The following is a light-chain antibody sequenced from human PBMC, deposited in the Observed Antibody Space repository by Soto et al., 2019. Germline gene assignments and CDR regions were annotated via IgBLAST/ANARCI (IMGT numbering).Light chain of an antibody. CDR2: GNN. CDR3: SSYTSSSTWV. J-gene: IGLJ3*02. Sequence: QSVLTQPPSVSGAPGQRVTISCTGSSSNIGAGYDVHWYQQLPGTAPKLLIYGNNNRPSGVPDRFSGSRSGNTASLTISGLQAEDESDYYCSSYTSSSTWVFGGGTKVTVL. CDR1: SSNIGAGYD. V-gene: IGLV1-40*01.